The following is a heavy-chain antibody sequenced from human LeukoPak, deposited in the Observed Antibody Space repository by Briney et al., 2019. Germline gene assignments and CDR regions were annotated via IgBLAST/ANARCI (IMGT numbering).Heavy chain of an antibody. CDR3: ARDLSSSWYFYAFDI. CDR1: GYTFTSYA. CDR2: INTNTGNP. D-gene: IGHD6-13*01. J-gene: IGHJ3*02. V-gene: IGHV7-4-1*02. Sequence: GASVKVSCKASGYTFTSYAMNWVRQAPGQGLEWMGWINTNTGNPTYAQGFTGRFVFSLDTSVSTAYLQISSLKAEDTAVYYCARDLSSSWYFYAFDIWGQGTMVTVSS.